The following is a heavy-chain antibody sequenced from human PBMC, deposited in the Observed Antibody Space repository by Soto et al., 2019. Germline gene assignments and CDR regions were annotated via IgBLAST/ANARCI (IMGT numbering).Heavy chain of an antibody. CDR1: GFTVNSNY. J-gene: IGHJ6*02. Sequence: EVQVLATGGGLIQPGGSLRLSCAASGFTVNSNYMSWVRQAPGEGLQWVSITNTGGTTYYADSVKVRFTVSRDNSKNTLYLQMNSLRAEDTAAYYCAKGDGFILAVWGQGTTVSVSS. CDR2: TNTGGTT. D-gene: IGHD1-26*01. CDR3: AKGDGFILAV. V-gene: IGHV3-53*02.